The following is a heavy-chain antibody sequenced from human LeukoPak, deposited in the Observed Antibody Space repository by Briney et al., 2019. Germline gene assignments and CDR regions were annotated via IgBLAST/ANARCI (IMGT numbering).Heavy chain of an antibody. D-gene: IGHD4-17*01. CDR1: GYSISSGYY. CDR2: IYHSGST. CDR3: ARDLMYGDYTPHDY. Sequence: PSETLPLTCAVSGYSISSGYYWGWIRQPPEKGLEWIGSIYHSGSTYYNPSLKSRVTISVDTSKNQFSLKLSSVTAADTAVYYCARDLMYGDYTPHDYWGQGTLVTVSS. J-gene: IGHJ4*02. V-gene: IGHV4-38-2*02.